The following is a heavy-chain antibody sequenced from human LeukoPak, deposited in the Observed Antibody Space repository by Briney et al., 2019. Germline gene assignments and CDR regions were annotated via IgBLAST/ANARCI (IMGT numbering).Heavy chain of an antibody. D-gene: IGHD2-15*01. J-gene: IGHJ4*02. CDR3: TRAGGVVVVAAPVSFDY. CDR1: GFTFGDYA. Sequence: GGSLRLSCTASGFTFGDYAMSWVRQAPGKGLEWVGFIRSKAYGGTTEYAASVKGRFTISRDDSKSIAYLQMNSLKTEDTAVYYCTRAGGVVVVAAPVSFDYWGQGTLVTASS. CDR2: IRSKAYGGTT. V-gene: IGHV3-49*04.